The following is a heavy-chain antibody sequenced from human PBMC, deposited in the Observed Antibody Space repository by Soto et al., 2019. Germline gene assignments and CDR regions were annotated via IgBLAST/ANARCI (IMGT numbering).Heavy chain of an antibody. CDR1: GVSFSGYY. CDR2: ISTSDSTI. V-gene: IGHV3-11*01. J-gene: IGHJ6*03. D-gene: IGHD1-26*01. CDR3: ARDKWEDTTSGGEARKSYYCMDV. Sequence: QVQLVESGGGLVKPGGSLRLSCAVSGVSFSGYYMSWIRQAPGKGLEWVSSISTSDSTIYYADSVRGRFTISRDNAKNSLFLQMPILSGDDTAVYYCARDKWEDTTSGGEARKSYYCMDVWGKGTAVTVSS.